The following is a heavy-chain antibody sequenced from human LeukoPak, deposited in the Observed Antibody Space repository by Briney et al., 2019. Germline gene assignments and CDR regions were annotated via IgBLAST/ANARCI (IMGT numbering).Heavy chain of an antibody. CDR3: ARTKYCSSTSCSFDY. D-gene: IGHD2-2*01. Sequence: SVKVSCKASGGTFSSYAISWVRQAPGQGLEWMGGIIPIFGTANCAQKFQGRVTITADESTSTAYMELSSLRSEDTAVYYCARTKYCSSTSCSFDYWGQGTLVTVSS. CDR2: IIPIFGTA. J-gene: IGHJ4*02. CDR1: GGTFSSYA. V-gene: IGHV1-69*13.